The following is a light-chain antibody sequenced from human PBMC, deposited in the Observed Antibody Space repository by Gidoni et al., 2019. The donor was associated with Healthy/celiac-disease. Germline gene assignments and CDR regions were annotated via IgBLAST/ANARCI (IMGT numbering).Light chain of an antibody. CDR3: QQYNNLPRA. CDR1: QSVSSN. J-gene: IGKJ1*01. CDR2: GAS. Sequence: EIVMTQSPATLSVSPGERATLSCRASQSVSSNLAWYQQKPGQAPRLLIYGASPRATGIPARFSGSGSGTEFTLTISSLQSEDFAVYYCQQYNNLPRAFXQXTKVEIK. V-gene: IGKV3-15*01.